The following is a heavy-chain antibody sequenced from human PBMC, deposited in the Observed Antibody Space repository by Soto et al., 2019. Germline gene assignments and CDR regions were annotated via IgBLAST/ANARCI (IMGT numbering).Heavy chain of an antibody. J-gene: IGHJ6*02. Sequence: QVQLVESGGGVVQPGRSLRLSCAASGFTFSGYGMHWVRQAPGKGLEWVAVISNDALNKYYADSVKGRFAISRDDSRNTLYLQMNSLRAEDTAVYYCARPPRDYYYYYGMDVWGQGTTVTVSS. D-gene: IGHD6-6*01. CDR2: ISNDALNK. CDR3: ARPPRDYYYYYGMDV. V-gene: IGHV3-30*03. CDR1: GFTFSGYG.